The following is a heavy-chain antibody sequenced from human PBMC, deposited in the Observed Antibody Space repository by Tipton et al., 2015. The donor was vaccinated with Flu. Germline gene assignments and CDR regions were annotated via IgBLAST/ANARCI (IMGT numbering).Heavy chain of an antibody. Sequence: SLRLSCAASGFPFSNFWMHRVRQAPGKGLEWVAHINQDGSEKNYVDSVKGRFTISRDNAKNSLYLQMNSLRADDTALYYCVRFAGGSWGQGTLVTVSS. CDR2: INQDGSEK. V-gene: IGHV3-7*01. D-gene: IGHD3-16*01. CDR3: VRFAGGS. CDR1: GFPFSNFW. J-gene: IGHJ5*02.